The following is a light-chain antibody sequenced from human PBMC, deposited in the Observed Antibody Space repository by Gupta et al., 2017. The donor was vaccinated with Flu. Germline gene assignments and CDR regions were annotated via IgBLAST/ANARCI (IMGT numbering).Light chain of an antibody. Sequence: EVGMTQSPTTLSVSVGERAPLSCRTSQDFGTTLAWYQQKPGQPPRLLISGASTRATGIPASFSGSGSGTEFTLTISSLQSEDFAVYYCQQYNTWPRTFGGGTKVEIK. CDR1: QDFGTT. V-gene: IGKV3D-15*01. CDR2: GAS. CDR3: QQYNTWPRT. J-gene: IGKJ4*01.